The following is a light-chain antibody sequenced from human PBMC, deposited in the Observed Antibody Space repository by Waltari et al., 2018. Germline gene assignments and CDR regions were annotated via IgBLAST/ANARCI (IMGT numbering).Light chain of an antibody. CDR3: QQYYSTPLT. CDR2: WAS. J-gene: IGKJ1*01. V-gene: IGKV4-1*01. CDR1: QSLLYSSNNKNY. Sequence: DIVMTQSPDSLAVSLGERVTINCKSSQSLLYSSNNKNYLAWYQQKPGQAPKLLIYWASTRESGVPNRFSGSGSGTDFTLTISGLQAEDVAVYYCQQYYSTPLTFGQGTK.